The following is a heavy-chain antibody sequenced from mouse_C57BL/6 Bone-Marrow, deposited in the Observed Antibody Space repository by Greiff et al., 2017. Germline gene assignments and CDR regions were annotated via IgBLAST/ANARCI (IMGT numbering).Heavy chain of an antibody. CDR1: GYTFTSYN. J-gene: IGHJ3*01. CDR2: IYPGNGDT. Sequence: QVQLQQSGAELVRPGASVKMSCKASGYTFTSYNMHWVKQTPRQGLEWIGAIYPGNGDTSYNQKFKGKATLTVDKSSSPAYMQLSSLTSEGSAVYVCARRHCVGYSAGFAYWGQGTLVTVSA. D-gene: IGHD2-3*01. V-gene: IGHV1-12*01. CDR3: ARRHCVGYSAGFAY.